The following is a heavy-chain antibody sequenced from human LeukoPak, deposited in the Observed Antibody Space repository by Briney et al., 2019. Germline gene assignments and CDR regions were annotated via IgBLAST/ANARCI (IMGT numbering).Heavy chain of an antibody. V-gene: IGHV3-49*04. Sequence: QPGRSLILSCTSSGFTFGDYAMTWVRPAPGKGLEWVGFIRSKIYGGTPEYAASVKGRFTISRDDSKGIAYLQMNSLKTEDTAVYYCTRDQTPYYWGQGALVTVSS. J-gene: IGHJ4*02. CDR2: IRSKIYGGTP. CDR1: GFTFGDYA. CDR3: TRDQTPYY.